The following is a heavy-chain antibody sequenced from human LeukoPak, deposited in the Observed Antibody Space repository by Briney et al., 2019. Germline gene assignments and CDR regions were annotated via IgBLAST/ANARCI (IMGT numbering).Heavy chain of an antibody. CDR3: TRAFDP. CDR2: IFPSGGKT. Sequence: GASVKVSCKASGYKFTDYYIYWVRQAPGQGLEWMGAIFPSGGKTHYSQKFQGRLTLTRDTSTNTVYVELTGLRSDDTALYFCTRAFDPWGQGTLVTVSS. J-gene: IGHJ5*02. V-gene: IGHV1-46*01. CDR1: GYKFTDYY.